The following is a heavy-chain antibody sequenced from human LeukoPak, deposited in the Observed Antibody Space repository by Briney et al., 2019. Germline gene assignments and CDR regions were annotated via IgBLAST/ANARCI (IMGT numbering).Heavy chain of an antibody. CDR1: GGSFSGYY. CDR2: IYHSGST. V-gene: IGHV4-34*01. CDR3: ARFDYTMGFDY. D-gene: IGHD4-11*01. J-gene: IGHJ4*02. Sequence: SETLSLTCAVYGGSFSGYYWSWIRQPPGKGLEWIGYIYHSGSTYYNPSLKSRVTISVDRSKNQFSLKLSSVTAADTAVYYCARFDYTMGFDYWGQGTLVTVSS.